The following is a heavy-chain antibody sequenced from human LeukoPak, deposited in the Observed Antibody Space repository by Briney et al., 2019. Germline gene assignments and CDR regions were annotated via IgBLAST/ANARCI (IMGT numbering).Heavy chain of an antibody. Sequence: ASVKVSCKASGYTFTSYGISWVLQAPGQGLEWMGWISAYNGNTNYAQKLQGRVTMTIDTSTSTAYMELRSLRSDDTAVYYCARVRLVVVRGSFGMDVWGQGTTVTVSS. V-gene: IGHV1-18*01. D-gene: IGHD6-6*01. CDR3: ARVRLVVVRGSFGMDV. J-gene: IGHJ6*02. CDR2: ISAYNGNT. CDR1: GYTFTSYG.